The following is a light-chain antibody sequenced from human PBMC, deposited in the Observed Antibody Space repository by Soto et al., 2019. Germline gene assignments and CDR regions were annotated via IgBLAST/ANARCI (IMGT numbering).Light chain of an antibody. J-gene: IGLJ2*01. V-gene: IGLV1-51*01. CDR1: YSNIGDNY. Sequence: QSVLTQPPSVSAAPGQKVTSSCSGSYSNIGDNYVSWYRQVPGTTPKLLIYDNNKRASRIPDRFSGSKSATSATLGITGLQTGDEADYYCAVWDSSLSAVVFGGATKLTVL. CDR2: DNN. CDR3: AVWDSSLSAVV.